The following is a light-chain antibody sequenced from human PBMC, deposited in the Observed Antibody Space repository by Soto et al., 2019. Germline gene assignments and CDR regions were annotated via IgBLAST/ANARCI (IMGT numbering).Light chain of an antibody. J-gene: IGKJ3*01. CDR3: QNYSSVPV. CDR1: QDIRNF. CDR2: AAS. Sequence: DIQMTQSPTSLSASVGDRVTITCRASQDIRNFVAWYQQKPGKAPKLLIYAASTLQSGVPSRFSGSGSGTDFTPTLNILQPEDVATYSCQNYSSVPVFVPGTKVEIK. V-gene: IGKV1-27*01.